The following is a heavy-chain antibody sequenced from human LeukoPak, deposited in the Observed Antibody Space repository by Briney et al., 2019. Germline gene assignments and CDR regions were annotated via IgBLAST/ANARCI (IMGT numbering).Heavy chain of an antibody. J-gene: IGHJ3*02. D-gene: IGHD6-25*01. V-gene: IGHV4-59*08. Sequence: EASETLSLTCTVSGGSISSYYWSWIQQPPGKGLEWIGYIYYSGSTYYNPSLKSRVTISVDTSKNQFSLKLSSVTAADTAVYYCARHDSSGAFDIWGQGTMVTVSS. CDR1: GGSISSYY. CDR3: ARHDSSGAFDI. CDR2: IYYSGST.